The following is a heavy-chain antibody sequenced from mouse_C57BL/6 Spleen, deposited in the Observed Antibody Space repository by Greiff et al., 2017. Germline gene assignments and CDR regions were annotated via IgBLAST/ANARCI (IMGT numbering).Heavy chain of an antibody. D-gene: IGHD1-1*01. J-gene: IGHJ4*01. V-gene: IGHV1-59*01. CDR2: IDPSDSYT. CDR3: ARSPITTVVAPMDY. CDR1: GYTFTSYW. Sequence: QVHVKQPGAELVRPGTSVKLSCKASGYTFTSYWMHWVKQRPGQGLEWIGVIDPSDSYTNYNQKFKGKATLTVDTSSSTAYMQLSSLTYEDSAVYYCARSPITTVVAPMDYWGQGTSVTVSS.